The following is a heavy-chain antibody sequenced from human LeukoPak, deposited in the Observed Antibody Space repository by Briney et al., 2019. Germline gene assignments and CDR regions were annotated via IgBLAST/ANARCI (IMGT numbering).Heavy chain of an antibody. Sequence: GGSLRLSCAASGFTFSSYAMHWVRQAPGKGLEWVAVISYDGSNKYYADSVRGRFTISRDNSKNTLYLQMNRLRAEDTAVYYCVRAAWLGEYYFDYWGPGNLVSVSS. J-gene: IGHJ4*02. D-gene: IGHD3-10*01. CDR2: ISYDGSNK. V-gene: IGHV3-30-3*01. CDR1: GFTFSSYA. CDR3: VRAAWLGEYYFDY.